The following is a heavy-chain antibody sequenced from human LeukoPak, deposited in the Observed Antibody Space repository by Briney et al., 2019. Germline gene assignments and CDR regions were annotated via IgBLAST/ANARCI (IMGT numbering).Heavy chain of an antibody. J-gene: IGHJ6*02. CDR2: IFYSGNA. CDR1: GGSMSSYY. Sequence: SETLSLTCTVSGGSMSSYYWSWIRQPPGKGLEWIGYIFYSGNANYNPSLKSRVTISVDTSKSQFSLRLSSVTAADTAVYYCARRGRYGAGPLYYYYGMDVWGQGTTVTVSS. V-gene: IGHV4-59*08. D-gene: IGHD3-10*01. CDR3: ARRGRYGAGPLYYYYGMDV.